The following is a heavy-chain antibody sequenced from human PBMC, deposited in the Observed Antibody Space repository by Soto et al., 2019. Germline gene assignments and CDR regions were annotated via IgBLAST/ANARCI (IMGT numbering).Heavy chain of an antibody. Sequence: GGSLRLSCAASGFTFSSYGMHWVRQAPGKGLEWVAVIWYDGSNKYYADSVKGRFTISRDNSKNTLYLQMNSLRAEDTAVYYCARGVRHDYSNYGYHFDYWGQGTLVTVSS. CDR3: ARGVRHDYSNYGYHFDY. V-gene: IGHV3-33*01. D-gene: IGHD4-4*01. CDR1: GFTFSSYG. CDR2: IWYDGSNK. J-gene: IGHJ4*02.